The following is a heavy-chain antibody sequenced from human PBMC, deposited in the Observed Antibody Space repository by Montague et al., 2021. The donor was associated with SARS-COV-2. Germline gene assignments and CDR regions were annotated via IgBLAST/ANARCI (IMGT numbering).Heavy chain of an antibody. V-gene: IGHV4-61*02. J-gene: IGHJ5*02. D-gene: IGHD6-25*01. CDR3: ARDGYSSGWNGLHWFDP. CDR1: IGSISSGSYY. CDR2: IYTSGST. Sequence: TLSLTCTVSIGSISSGSYYWSWIRQPAGKGLEWIGRIYTSGSTNYNPSLKSRVTISVDTSKNQFSRKLSSVTAADTAVYSCARDGYSSGWNGLHWFDPWGQGTPVTVSS.